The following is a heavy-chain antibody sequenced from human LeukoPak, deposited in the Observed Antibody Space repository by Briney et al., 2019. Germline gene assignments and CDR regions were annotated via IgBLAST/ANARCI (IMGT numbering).Heavy chain of an antibody. Sequence: GGSLRLSCAASGFTFSSYSMNWVRQAPGKGLEWVSSISSSSSYIYYADSVKGRFTISRDNAKNSLYLQMNSLRAEDTAVYYCARDRGYDILTGYYDYYYYYMDVWGKGTTVTVSS. CDR3: ARDRGYDILTGYYDYYYYYMDV. CDR2: ISSSSSYI. V-gene: IGHV3-21*01. D-gene: IGHD3-9*01. CDR1: GFTFSSYS. J-gene: IGHJ6*03.